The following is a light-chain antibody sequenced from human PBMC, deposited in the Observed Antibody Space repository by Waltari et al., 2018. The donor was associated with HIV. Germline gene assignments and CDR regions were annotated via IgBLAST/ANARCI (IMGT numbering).Light chain of an antibody. J-gene: IGKJ2*01. CDR2: DAS. V-gene: IGKV1-12*01. Sequence: DIQMTQSPPSMSASPGDNVTLTCRASQGIRSWLAWYRQKPGKVPHLLIYDASTLQVGVPPRFSGSGSGTKFSLTISGLQPEDFATYYCQQTNRFPVTFGPGTTL. CDR3: QQTNRFPVT. CDR1: QGIRSW.